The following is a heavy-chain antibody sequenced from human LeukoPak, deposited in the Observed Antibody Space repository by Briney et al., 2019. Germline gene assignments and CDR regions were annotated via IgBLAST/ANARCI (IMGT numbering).Heavy chain of an antibody. CDR2: ISAYNGNT. CDR1: GYTFTSYG. D-gene: IGHD2-15*01. Sequence: ASVKVSCKASGYTFTSYGISWVRQAPGQGLEWMGWISAYNGNTNYAQKLQGRVTMTTDTSTSTAYMELRSLRSEDTAVYYCARDSTKDRAFDIWGQGTMVTVSS. J-gene: IGHJ3*02. CDR3: ARDSTKDRAFDI. V-gene: IGHV1-18*01.